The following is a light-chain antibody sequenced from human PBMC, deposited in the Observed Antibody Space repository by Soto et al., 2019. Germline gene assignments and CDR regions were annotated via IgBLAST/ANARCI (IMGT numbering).Light chain of an antibody. CDR1: QDIRND. J-gene: IGKJ2*01. Sequence: AIQMTQSPSSLSVGDRVTITCRASQDIRNDMGWYQQKPGKAPKLLIYGTSNLQSGVPSRFSGSGSGTDFTLTISSLQPEDFAIYYCLQDYIYPYTFGQGTKLEIK. CDR2: GTS. V-gene: IGKV1-6*01. CDR3: LQDYIYPYT.